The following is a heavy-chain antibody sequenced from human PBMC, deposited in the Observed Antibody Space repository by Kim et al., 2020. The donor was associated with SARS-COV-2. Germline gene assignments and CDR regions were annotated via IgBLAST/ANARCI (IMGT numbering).Heavy chain of an antibody. J-gene: IGHJ6*02. Sequence: GGSLRLSCAASGFTFSSYSMNWVRQAPGKGLEWVSSISSSSSYIYYADSVKGRFTISRDNAKNSLYLQMNSLRAEDTAVYYCARADYGSGSYYNELGYYYGMDVWGQGTTVTVSS. CDR3: ARADYGSGSYYNELGYYYGMDV. CDR1: GFTFSSYS. D-gene: IGHD3-10*01. CDR2: ISSSSSYI. V-gene: IGHV3-21*01.